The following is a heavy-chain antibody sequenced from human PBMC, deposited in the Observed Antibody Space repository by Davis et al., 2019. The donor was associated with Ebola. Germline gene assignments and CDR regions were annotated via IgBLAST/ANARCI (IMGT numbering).Heavy chain of an antibody. V-gene: IGHV3-30*03. CDR1: GFTFSSYG. CDR3: ARAGVATIFNYYYGMDV. Sequence: GESLKISCAASGFTFSSYGMHWVRQAPGKGLEWVAVISYAGSNNYYADLVKGRFTISRDNAKNSLYLQMNSLRAEGTAVYYCARAGVATIFNYYYGMDVWGQGTTVTVSS. J-gene: IGHJ6*02. D-gene: IGHD5-12*01. CDR2: ISYAGSNN.